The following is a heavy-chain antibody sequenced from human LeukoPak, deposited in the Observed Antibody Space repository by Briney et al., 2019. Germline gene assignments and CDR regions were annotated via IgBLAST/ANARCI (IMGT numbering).Heavy chain of an antibody. V-gene: IGHV3-33*01. CDR1: GFTFSSYG. J-gene: IGHJ4*02. Sequence: GGSLRLSCAASGFTFSSYGMHWVRQAPGKGLEWVAVIWYDGSNKYHADSVKGRFTISRDNSKNTLYLQMNSLRAEDTAVYYCARDGEYYDSSGYYYQFDYWGQGTLVTVSS. CDR2: IWYDGSNK. D-gene: IGHD3-22*01. CDR3: ARDGEYYDSSGYYYQFDY.